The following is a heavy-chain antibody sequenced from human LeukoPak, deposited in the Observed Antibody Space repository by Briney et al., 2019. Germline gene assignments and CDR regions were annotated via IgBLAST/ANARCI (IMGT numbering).Heavy chain of an antibody. V-gene: IGHV4-34*01. CDR3: ARQTMVRGAPGY. CDR1: GGSFSGYY. J-gene: IGHJ4*02. D-gene: IGHD3-10*01. CDR2: INHSGST. Sequence: SETLSLTCAVYGGSFSGYYWSWIRQPPGKGLEWIGEINHSGSTNYNPSLKSRVTISVDTSENQFSLKLSSVTAADTAVYYCARQTMVRGAPGYWGQGTLVTVSS.